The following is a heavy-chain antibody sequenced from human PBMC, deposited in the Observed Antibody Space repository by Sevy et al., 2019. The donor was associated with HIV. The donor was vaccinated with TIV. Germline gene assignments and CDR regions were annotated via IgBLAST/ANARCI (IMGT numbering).Heavy chain of an antibody. D-gene: IGHD3-22*01. CDR2: ISYTSTTI. J-gene: IGHJ6*02. V-gene: IGHV3-48*02. CDR1: GFTFDTYN. CDR3: ASSDATSRFGYYYFATDF. Sequence: GGSLRLSCTVSGFTFDTYNMNWVRQAPGKGLEWVSYISYTSTTIYYADSVRGRFTISRDNAKNTLYLQMNSLRDEDTAVYYCASSDATSRFGYYYFATDFWGQGTSVTVSS.